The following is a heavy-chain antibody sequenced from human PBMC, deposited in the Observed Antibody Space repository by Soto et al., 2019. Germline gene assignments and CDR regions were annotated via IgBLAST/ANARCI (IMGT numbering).Heavy chain of an antibody. CDR3: ARYAVAGNGGVRFDY. D-gene: IGHD6-19*01. V-gene: IGHV4-59*01. CDR1: SGSISTYY. J-gene: IGHJ4*02. CDR2: IYDSGST. Sequence: QVQLQESGPGLVKPSETLSLTCTVYSGSISTYYWSWIRQPPGKGLEWIGYIYDSGSTNYNPSLKSRVTISVDTSKNQFSLKLSSVTAADTAVYYCARYAVAGNGGVRFDYCGQGTLVTVSS.